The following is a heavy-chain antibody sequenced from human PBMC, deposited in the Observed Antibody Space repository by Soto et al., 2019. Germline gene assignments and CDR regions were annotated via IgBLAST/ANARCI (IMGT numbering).Heavy chain of an antibody. CDR1: GGSISSSSYY. CDR2: IYYSGST. D-gene: IGHD4-17*01. V-gene: IGHV4-39*02. Sequence: SETLSLTCTVSGGSISSSSYYWGWIRQPPGKGLEWIGSIYYSGSTYYNPSLKSRVTISVDTSKNQFSLKLSSVTAADTAVYYCARDYGDYFDYWGQGTLVTVSS. CDR3: ARDYGDYFDY. J-gene: IGHJ4*02.